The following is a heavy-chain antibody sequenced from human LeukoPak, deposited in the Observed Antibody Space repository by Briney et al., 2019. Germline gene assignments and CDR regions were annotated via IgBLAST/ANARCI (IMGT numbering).Heavy chain of an antibody. CDR2: ILFDGSST. CDR3: AKGRYSGSGSYVYDYYGMDA. D-gene: IGHD3-10*01. Sequence: GRSLRLSCSASGFTFSSYGMHWVRQAPGKGLEWVALILFDGSSTYYADSVKGRFTISRDNSKNTLYLQMNSLRAEDTAVYSCAKGRYSGSGSYVYDYYGMDAWGQGTTVTVSS. J-gene: IGHJ6*02. CDR1: GFTFSSYG. V-gene: IGHV3-30*18.